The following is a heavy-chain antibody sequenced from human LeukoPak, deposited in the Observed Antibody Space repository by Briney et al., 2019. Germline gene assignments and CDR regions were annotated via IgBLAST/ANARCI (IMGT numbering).Heavy chain of an antibody. CDR2: IYTSGST. CDR3: ARGPGAYVWFDP. V-gene: IGHV4-61*02. D-gene: IGHD3-16*01. Sequence: SQTLSLTCTVSGGSISSGSYYWSWIRQPAGKGLEWIGRIYTSGSTNYNPSLKSRVTISVDTSKNQFSLKLSPVTAADTAVYYCARGPGAYVWFDPWGQGTLVTVSS. CDR1: GGSISSGSYY. J-gene: IGHJ5*02.